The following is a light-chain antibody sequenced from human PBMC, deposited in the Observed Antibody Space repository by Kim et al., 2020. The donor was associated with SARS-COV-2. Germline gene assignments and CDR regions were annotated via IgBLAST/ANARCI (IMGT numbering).Light chain of an antibody. Sequence: PGERATRSCRASQSVSSNSLAWYQQSPGQAPRLLIYGASTRAAGIPDRFSGSGSGADFTLTINRLEPEDSAVYYCQQYGDSPRTFGQGTKLEI. J-gene: IGKJ2*01. V-gene: IGKV3-20*01. CDR2: GAS. CDR1: QSVSSNS. CDR3: QQYGDSPRT.